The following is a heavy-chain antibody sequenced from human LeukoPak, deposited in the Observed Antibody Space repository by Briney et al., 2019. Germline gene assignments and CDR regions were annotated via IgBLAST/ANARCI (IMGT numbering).Heavy chain of an antibody. CDR1: GFTYSSYW. CDR3: ARANAMDV. V-gene: IGHV3-7*04. Sequence: GGSLRLSCVGSGFTYSSYWMTWVRQAPGKGPEWVANINQDGSERYYVDSVKGRFTISRDNAKYSLYLQMNSLRLEDTALYYCARANAMDVWGLGTTVTVSS. CDR2: INQDGSER. J-gene: IGHJ6*02.